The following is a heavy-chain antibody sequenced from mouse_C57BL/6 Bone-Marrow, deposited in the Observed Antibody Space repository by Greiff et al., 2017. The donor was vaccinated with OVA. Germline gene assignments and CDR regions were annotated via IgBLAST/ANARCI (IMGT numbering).Heavy chain of an antibody. D-gene: IGHD2-1*01. Sequence: QVQLQQPGAELVKPGASVKLSCKASGYTFTSYWMHWVKQRPGRGLEWIGRIDPNSGGTKYNEKFKSKATLTAEKSSSTAYMQLSSLTSEDSAVYFCARGDYGKGIYYAMDYWGQGTSVTVSS. J-gene: IGHJ4*01. CDR1: GYTFTSYW. V-gene: IGHV1-62-3*01. CDR2: IDPNSGGT. CDR3: ARGDYGKGIYYAMDY.